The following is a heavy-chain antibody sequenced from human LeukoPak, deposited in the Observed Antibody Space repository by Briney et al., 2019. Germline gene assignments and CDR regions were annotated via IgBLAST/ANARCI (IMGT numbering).Heavy chain of an antibody. Sequence: ASVKVSCKASGYTFTSYGISWVRQAPGQGLEWMGWISAYNGNTNYAQKLQGRVTMTTDTSTSTAYMELRSLRSDDTAVYYCARDRADRDIAAAGRGDYWGQGTLVTVSS. D-gene: IGHD6-13*01. CDR2: ISAYNGNT. CDR1: GYTFTSYG. CDR3: ARDRADRDIAAAGRGDY. V-gene: IGHV1-18*01. J-gene: IGHJ4*02.